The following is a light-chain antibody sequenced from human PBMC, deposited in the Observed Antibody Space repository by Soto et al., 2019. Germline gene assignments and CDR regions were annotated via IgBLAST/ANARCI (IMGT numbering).Light chain of an antibody. J-gene: IGLJ1*01. CDR2: EVT. V-gene: IGLV2-14*01. CDR3: SSYTSTSTV. CDR1: SSDGDDYKD. Sequence: QSALTQPASVSGSSRQSITSSCTRISSDGDDYKDVSWYQQHPGKAPKLMIYEVTYRPSGVSNRFSGSKSGNTASLTISGLQAEDEADYYCSSYTSTSTVFGTGTKLTVL.